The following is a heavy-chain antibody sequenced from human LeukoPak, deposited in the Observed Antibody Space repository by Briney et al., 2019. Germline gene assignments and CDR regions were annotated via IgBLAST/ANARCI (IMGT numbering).Heavy chain of an antibody. V-gene: IGHV3-74*01. CDR1: GFTFSSYW. Sequence: GGSLRLSCAASGFTFSSYWMHWVRQAPGKGLVWVSHIHSDEISTAYADSVKGRFTISRDNTKNTLYLQMNSLRVEDTAVYFCATGPFSAFAIWGQGTTLIVSS. CDR2: IHSDEIST. D-gene: IGHD1-14*01. CDR3: ATGPFSAFAI. J-gene: IGHJ3*02.